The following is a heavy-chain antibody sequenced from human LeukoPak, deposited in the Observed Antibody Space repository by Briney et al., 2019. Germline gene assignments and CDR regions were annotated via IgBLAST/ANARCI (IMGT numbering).Heavy chain of an antibody. CDR1: GGSISSSSYV. CDR3: ARHKYYYYPYMDV. J-gene: IGHJ6*03. V-gene: IGHV4-39*01. CDR2: IYFNGST. Sequence: SRTLCLTCTVSGGSISSSSYVWGWVRQPPGKGLEWSVSIYFNGSTYYNPSRTRPVTIYVGTSKNPFSLKLRSVLAAGPSIYFCARHKYYYYPYMDVWGKGTTVTISS.